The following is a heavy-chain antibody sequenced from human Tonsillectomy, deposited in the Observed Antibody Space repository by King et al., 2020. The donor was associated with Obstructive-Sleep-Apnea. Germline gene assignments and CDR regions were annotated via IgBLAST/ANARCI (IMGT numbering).Heavy chain of an antibody. D-gene: IGHD2-2*01. CDR1: GFTFDDYA. CDR3: AKDRGGGSSSFYYYGMDV. Sequence: DVQLVESGGVVVQPGGYLRLSCAASGFTFDDYAMHWVRQAPGKGLEWVSLISWDGGSTYYADSVKGRFTISRDNSKNSLYLQMNSLRAEDTALYYCAKDRGGGSSSFYYYGMDVWGQGTTVTVSS. CDR2: ISWDGGST. V-gene: IGHV3-43D*03. J-gene: IGHJ6*02.